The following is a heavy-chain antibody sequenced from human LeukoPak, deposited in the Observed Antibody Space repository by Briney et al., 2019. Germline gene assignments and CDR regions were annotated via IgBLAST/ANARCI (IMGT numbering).Heavy chain of an antibody. CDR2: IYYSGST. Sequence: KPSGTLSLTCTVSGGSISSYYWSWIRQPPGKGLEWIGYIYYSGSTNYNPSLKSRVTISVDTSKNQFSLKLSSVTAADTAVYYCARTYYDFWSGHRYYFDYWGQGTLVTVSS. CDR3: ARTYYDFWSGHRYYFDY. CDR1: GGSISSYY. D-gene: IGHD3-3*01. V-gene: IGHV4-59*01. J-gene: IGHJ4*02.